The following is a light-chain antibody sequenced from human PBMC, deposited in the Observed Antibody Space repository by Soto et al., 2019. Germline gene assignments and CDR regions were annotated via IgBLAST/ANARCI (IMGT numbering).Light chain of an antibody. V-gene: IGKV3-11*01. J-gene: IGKJ1*01. CDR1: QSFSSY. CDR2: DAS. Sequence: EIVLTQSRATLSLSPGERATLSCRAIQSFSSYLAWYQQKPGQAPRLLIYDASNRATGIPARFSGSGSGTDFTLTISSLEPEDFAVYYCQQRSNWPRRWTFGQGTKVDI. CDR3: QQRSNWPRRWT.